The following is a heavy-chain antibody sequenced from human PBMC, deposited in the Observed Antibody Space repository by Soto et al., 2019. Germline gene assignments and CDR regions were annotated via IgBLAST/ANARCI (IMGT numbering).Heavy chain of an antibody. CDR2: VSAYNGNT. Sequence: GASVKVSCKASGYTFTNYGINWVRQAPGQGLEWMGYVSAYNGNTHYAQKVQGRVTMTADTSTNTVCMELTSLTSDDTAVYFCARGNCGSATCYNHLGYFDFWGQGALVTVSS. V-gene: IGHV1-18*01. CDR3: ARGNCGSATCYNHLGYFDF. D-gene: IGHD2-2*02. J-gene: IGHJ4*02. CDR1: GYTFTNYG.